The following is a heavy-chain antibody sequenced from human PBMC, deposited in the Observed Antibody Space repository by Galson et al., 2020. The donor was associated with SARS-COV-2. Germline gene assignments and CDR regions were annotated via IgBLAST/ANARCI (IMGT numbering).Heavy chain of an antibody. V-gene: IGHV3-53*01. CDR3: ARGSRSEGYNL. CDR1: GCSVNSHS. D-gene: IGHD1-26*01. CDR2: IVGNGKT. Sequence: SCEVSGCSVNSHSMSRVRQPPGRGLEWVSSIVGNGKTYYADSVKGRFTISRDHTQNTLFLQMYSLRVEDTALYCCARGSRSEGYNLWGQGTLATVSS. J-gene: IGHJ4*02.